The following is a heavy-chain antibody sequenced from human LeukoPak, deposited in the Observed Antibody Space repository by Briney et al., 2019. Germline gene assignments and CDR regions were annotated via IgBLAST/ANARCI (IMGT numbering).Heavy chain of an antibody. D-gene: IGHD3-3*01. Sequence: ASVKVSCKASGYTFTSYGISWARQAPGRGLEWMGWISAYNGNTNYAQKLQGRVTMTTDTSTSTAYMELRSLRSDDTAVYYCARDYYDFWSGYYTGGLGYWGQGTLVTVSS. J-gene: IGHJ4*02. CDR2: ISAYNGNT. V-gene: IGHV1-18*01. CDR3: ARDYYDFWSGYYTGGLGY. CDR1: GYTFTSYG.